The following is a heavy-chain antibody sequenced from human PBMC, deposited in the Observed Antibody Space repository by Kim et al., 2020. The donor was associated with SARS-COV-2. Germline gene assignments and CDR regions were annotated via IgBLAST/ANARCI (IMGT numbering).Heavy chain of an antibody. J-gene: IGHJ4*02. D-gene: IGHD1-1*01. Sequence: LKRRVTISVDTSKNQFSLKLSSVTAADTAVYSCARTTQENWNDPHYYFDYWGQGTLVTVSS. CDR3: ARTTQENWNDPHYYFDY. V-gene: IGHV4-39*01.